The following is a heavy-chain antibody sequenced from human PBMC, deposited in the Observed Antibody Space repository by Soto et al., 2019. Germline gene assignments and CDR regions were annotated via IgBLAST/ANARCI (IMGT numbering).Heavy chain of an antibody. CDR1: GYTFTSYD. CDR2: MNPNTGNS. J-gene: IGHJ4*02. D-gene: IGHD1-1*01. V-gene: IGHV1-8*01. Sequence: QVQLVQSGAEVRKPGASVKVSCEASGYTFTSYDIYWVRQATGQGLEWMGWMNPNTGNSAYAQKFQGRVTVTSDTSINTVHMELSSLRSEDTAVYYCARRAQTNGWNGFGADKYYFDFLGQGTLVTVSS. CDR3: ARRAQTNGWNGFGADKYYFDF.